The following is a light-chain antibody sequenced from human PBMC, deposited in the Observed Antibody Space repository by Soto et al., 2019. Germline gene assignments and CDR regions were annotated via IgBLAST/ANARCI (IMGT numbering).Light chain of an antibody. CDR1: QSVSTY. V-gene: IGKV3-11*01. J-gene: IGKJ4*01. Sequence: EIVLTQSPATLSLSPGERATLSCRASQSVSTYLAWYQQKPGQAHRLLIYGASNRATGIPARFSGSGSGTDFTLTISGLEPEDFAVYFCQQRSDSPLTFGGGTQVEIK. CDR3: QQRSDSPLT. CDR2: GAS.